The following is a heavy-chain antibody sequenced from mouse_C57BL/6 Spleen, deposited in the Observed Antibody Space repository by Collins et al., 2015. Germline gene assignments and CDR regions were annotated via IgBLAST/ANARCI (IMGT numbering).Heavy chain of an antibody. CDR3: ARDNSGAEYFDY. Sequence: QVQLQQPGAELVRPGSSVKLSCKASGYTFTSYWMHWVKQRPIQGLEWIGNIDPSDSETHYNQKFKDKATLTVDKSSSTAYMQFSSLTSEDSAVYFCARDNSGAEYFDYWGQGTTLTVSS. CDR2: IDPSDSET. D-gene: IGHD3-2*02. V-gene: IGHV1-52*01. CDR1: GYTFTSYW. J-gene: IGHJ2*01.